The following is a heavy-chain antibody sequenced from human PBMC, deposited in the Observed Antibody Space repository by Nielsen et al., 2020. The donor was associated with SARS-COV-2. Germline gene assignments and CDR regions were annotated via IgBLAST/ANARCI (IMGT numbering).Heavy chain of an antibody. D-gene: IGHD6-13*01. J-gene: IGHJ4*02. CDR2: TYYRSKWYN. Sequence: WIRQSPSRGLEWLGRTYYRSKWYNDYAVSVKSRITINPDTSKNQFSLHLNSVTPEDTAVYYCARVTAAAANKVGYYFDYWGQGTLVTVSS. V-gene: IGHV6-1*01. CDR3: ARVTAAAANKVGYYFDY.